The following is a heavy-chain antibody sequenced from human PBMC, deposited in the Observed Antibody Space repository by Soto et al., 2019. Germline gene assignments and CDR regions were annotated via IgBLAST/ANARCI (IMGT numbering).Heavy chain of an antibody. Sequence: SETLSLTCAVYGGSFSGYYWSWIRQPPGKGLEWIGEINHSGSTNYNPSLKSRVTISVDTSKNQFSLKLSSVTAADTAVYYCAIRPQHCSGGSCSSDFDYWGQGTLVTVSS. J-gene: IGHJ4*02. CDR1: GGSFSGYY. D-gene: IGHD2-15*01. CDR3: AIRPQHCSGGSCSSDFDY. CDR2: INHSGST. V-gene: IGHV4-34*01.